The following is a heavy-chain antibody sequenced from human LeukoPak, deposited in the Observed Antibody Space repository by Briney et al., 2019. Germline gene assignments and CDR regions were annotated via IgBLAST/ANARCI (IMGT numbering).Heavy chain of an antibody. Sequence: GGSLRLSCAASGFTFSSYIMNWVRQAPGKGLEWVSSISSSSNHIYYADSMKGRFTISRDNAKNTLFLQMNSLRSEDTAVYYCAADHGIPTGDSYYYYMDVWGKGTTVTVSS. CDR1: GFTFSSYI. D-gene: IGHD1-14*01. CDR2: ISSSSNHI. V-gene: IGHV3-21*04. J-gene: IGHJ6*03. CDR3: AADHGIPTGDSYYYYMDV.